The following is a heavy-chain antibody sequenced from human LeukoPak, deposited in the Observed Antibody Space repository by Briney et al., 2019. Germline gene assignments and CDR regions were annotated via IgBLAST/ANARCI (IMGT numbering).Heavy chain of an antibody. CDR2: IHYTGST. V-gene: IGHV4-59*01. Sequence: PSETLSLTCSVSRGSISDYYCSWIRQPPGRRLEWIGYIHYTGSTDYNPSLKSRVTISVDTSKNQFSLKLSSVTAADTAVYYCARSTYYDSGGYYYHGFDIWGQGTMVTVSS. J-gene: IGHJ3*02. CDR3: ARSTYYDSGGYYYHGFDI. CDR1: RGSISDYY. D-gene: IGHD3-22*01.